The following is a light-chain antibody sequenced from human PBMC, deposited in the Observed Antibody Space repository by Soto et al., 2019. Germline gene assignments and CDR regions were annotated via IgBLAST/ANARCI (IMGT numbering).Light chain of an antibody. CDR3: VRGPLWPWT. J-gene: IGKJ1*01. CDR1: QGLVYSDGNTF. CDR2: QVS. Sequence: DVVMTQSPLSLSVTLGQPATISCRSSQGLVYSDGNTFLNWFHQRPGQSPRRLIYQVSNRDSGVXDXXSGSVSGTDYALTISRVEAEDVGISYCVRGPLWPWTFGQGTKVEIK. V-gene: IGKV2-30*01.